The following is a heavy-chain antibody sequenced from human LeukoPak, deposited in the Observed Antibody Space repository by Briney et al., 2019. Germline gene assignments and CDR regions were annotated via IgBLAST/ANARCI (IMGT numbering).Heavy chain of an antibody. CDR1: GFTFSSYS. D-gene: IGHD5-12*01. V-gene: IGHV3-48*04. J-gene: IGHJ4*02. CDR3: ARDSGYDNGDFDY. Sequence: PGGSLRLSCAASGFTFSSYSMNWVRQAPGKGLEWVSYISSSSSTIYYADSVKGRFTISRDNAKNTLYLQMNSLRAEDVAIYYCARDSGYDNGDFDYWGQGTLVTVSS. CDR2: ISSSSSTI.